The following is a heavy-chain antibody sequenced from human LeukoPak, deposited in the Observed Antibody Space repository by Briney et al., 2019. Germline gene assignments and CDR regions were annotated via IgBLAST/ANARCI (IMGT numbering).Heavy chain of an antibody. CDR1: GFTFSSYD. J-gene: IGHJ1*01. V-gene: IGHV3-30*02. Sequence: QPGGSLRLSCAASGFTFSSYDMHWVRQAPGKGLEWVAFIRYDGNNRHYADSVKGRFTISRDTSKTTLYLQMSSLRSEDTGVYYCAKSRGITNFLAFQHWGQGTLVTVSS. D-gene: IGHD1-14*01. CDR2: IRYDGNNR. CDR3: AKSRGITNFLAFQH.